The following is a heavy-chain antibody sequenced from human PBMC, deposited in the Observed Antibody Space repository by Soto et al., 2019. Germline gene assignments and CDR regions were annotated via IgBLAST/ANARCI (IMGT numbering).Heavy chain of an antibody. Sequence: PGGSLRLSCAASGFTVSSNYMSWVRQAPGKGLEWVSVIYSGGSTYYADSVKGRFTISRDNSKNTLYLQMNSLRAEDTAVYYCARVLPAAHFDYWGQGTLVTVSS. CDR1: GFTVSSNY. D-gene: IGHD2-2*01. CDR2: IYSGGST. CDR3: ARVLPAAHFDY. V-gene: IGHV3-53*01. J-gene: IGHJ4*02.